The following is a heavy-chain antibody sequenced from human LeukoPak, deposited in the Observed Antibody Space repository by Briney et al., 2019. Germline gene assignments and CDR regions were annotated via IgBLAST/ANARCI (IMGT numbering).Heavy chain of an antibody. J-gene: IGHJ4*02. CDR2: IYHSGST. D-gene: IGHD4-17*01. Sequence: PSETLSLTCAVSGGSISSSNWWSWVRQPPGKGLEWIGEIYHSGSTNYNPSLKSRVTISVDKSKNQFSLKLSSVTAADTAVYYCARERPDTVTTFFDYWGQGTLVTVSS. V-gene: IGHV4-4*02. CDR1: GGSISSSNW. CDR3: ARERPDTVTTFFDY.